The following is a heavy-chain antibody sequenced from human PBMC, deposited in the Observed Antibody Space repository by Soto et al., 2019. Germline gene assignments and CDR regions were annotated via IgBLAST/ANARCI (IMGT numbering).Heavy chain of an antibody. CDR3: ARPTRYSSGWYGNY. V-gene: IGHV5-51*01. CDR1: GYSFTPYW. D-gene: IGHD6-19*01. J-gene: IGHJ4*02. CDR2: IYPGDSDT. Sequence: ESLTISWKGSGYSFTPYWSGWVRPMPGKGLEWMGIIYPGDSDTRYSPSFQGQVTISADKSISTAYLQWSSLKASDTAMYYCARPTRYSSGWYGNYWGQGTLVTVSS.